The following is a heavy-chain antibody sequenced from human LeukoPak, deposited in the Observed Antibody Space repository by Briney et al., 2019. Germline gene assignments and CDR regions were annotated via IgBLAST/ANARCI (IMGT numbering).Heavy chain of an antibody. Sequence: PSETLSLTCTVSGGSISSGSYYWSWIRQPAGKGLEWIGRIYTSGSTNYNPSLKSRVTISVDTSKNQFSLKLSSVTAADTAVYYCAREGLSTIFASGGAFDIWGQGTMVTLSS. CDR2: IYTSGST. CDR1: GGSISSGSYY. V-gene: IGHV4-61*02. CDR3: AREGLSTIFASGGAFDI. D-gene: IGHD3-3*01. J-gene: IGHJ3*02.